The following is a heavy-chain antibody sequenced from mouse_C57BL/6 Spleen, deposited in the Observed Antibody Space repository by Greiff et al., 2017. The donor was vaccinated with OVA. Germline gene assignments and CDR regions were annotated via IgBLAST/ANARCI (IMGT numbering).Heavy chain of an antibody. J-gene: IGHJ2*01. D-gene: IGHD4-1*01. CDR3: AREDWEEGY. V-gene: IGHV5-17*01. CDR2: ISSGSSTI. CDR1: GFTFSDYG. Sequence: EVKVVESGGGLVKPGGSLTLSCAASGFTFSDYGMHWVRQAPEKGLEWVAYISSGSSTIYYADTVKGRFTISRDNAKNTLFLQMTSLRSEDTAMYYCAREDWEEGYWGQGTTLTVSS.